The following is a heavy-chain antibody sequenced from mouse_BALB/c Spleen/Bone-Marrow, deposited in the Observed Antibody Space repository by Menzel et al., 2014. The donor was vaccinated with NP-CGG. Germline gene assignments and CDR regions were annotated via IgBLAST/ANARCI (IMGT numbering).Heavy chain of an antibody. J-gene: IGHJ3*01. D-gene: IGHD2-3*01. Sequence: EVQRVESGGGLVQPGGSLKLSCTASGFTFSDYYMYWVRQTPEKRLEWVANISNGGNNTFYLDTVKGRFTISRDNAKNALYLQMSRLKSEATAMYYCVRHDGICAAWFAYWGQGTPVTVSA. CDR2: ISNGGNNT. V-gene: IGHV5-12*01. CDR3: VRHDGICAAWFAY. CDR1: GFTFSDYY.